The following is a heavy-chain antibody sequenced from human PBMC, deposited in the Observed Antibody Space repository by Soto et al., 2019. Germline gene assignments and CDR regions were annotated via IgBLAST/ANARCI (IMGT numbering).Heavy chain of an antibody. CDR2: INHSGST. D-gene: IGHD2-21*02. V-gene: IGHV4-34*01. CDR3: ARGLDEKSDRGNWFDP. J-gene: IGHJ5*02. Sequence: PSETLSLTCAVYGGSFSGYYWSWIRQPPGKGLEWIGEINHSGSTNYNPSLKSRVTISVDTSKNQFSLKLSSVTAADTAVFYCARGLDEKSDRGNWFDPWGQGTLVTVSS. CDR1: GGSFSGYY.